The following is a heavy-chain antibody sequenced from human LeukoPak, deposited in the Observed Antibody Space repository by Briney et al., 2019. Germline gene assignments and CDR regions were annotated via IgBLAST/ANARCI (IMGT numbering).Heavy chain of an antibody. CDR2: IYYSGST. J-gene: IGHJ4*02. CDR1: GDSISTSY. D-gene: IGHD2-15*01. CDR3: ARFGGLDNYFDY. V-gene: IGHV4-59*12. Sequence: PSETLSLTCTVSGDSISTSYWSWIRQSPGKGLDWIGHIYYSGSTYYSPSLKSRLTISVDTSKNQFSLRLTSVTAADTAVYYCARFGGLDNYFDYWGQGTLVTVSS.